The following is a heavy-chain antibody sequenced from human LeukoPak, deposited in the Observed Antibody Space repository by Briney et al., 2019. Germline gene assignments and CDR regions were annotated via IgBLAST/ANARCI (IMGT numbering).Heavy chain of an antibody. Sequence: SGTLSLTCAISGGSITSSNWWTWVRQPPGKGLEWVGEIYLRGNTNYNPSLESRVSISVDESKTQLSLRLESVTAADTAVYYCARERYGGNSDAFDIWGQGTMVTVSS. CDR3: ARERYGGNSDAFDI. CDR2: IYLRGNT. V-gene: IGHV4-4*02. D-gene: IGHD4-23*01. J-gene: IGHJ3*02. CDR1: GGSITSSNW.